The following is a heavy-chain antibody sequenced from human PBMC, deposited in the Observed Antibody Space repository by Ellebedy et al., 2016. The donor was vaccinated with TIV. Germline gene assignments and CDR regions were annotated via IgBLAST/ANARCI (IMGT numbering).Heavy chain of an antibody. CDR1: GFTFSSYW. Sequence: GGSLRLSCAASGFTFSSYWMSWVRQAPGKGLEWVANIKQDGSEKYYVDSVKGRFTISRDNAKNSLYLQMNSLRAEDTAVYYCATFYYGSGSYGYYGMDVWGQGTTVTVSS. CDR2: IKQDGSEK. J-gene: IGHJ6*02. CDR3: ATFYYGSGSYGYYGMDV. D-gene: IGHD3-10*01. V-gene: IGHV3-7*01.